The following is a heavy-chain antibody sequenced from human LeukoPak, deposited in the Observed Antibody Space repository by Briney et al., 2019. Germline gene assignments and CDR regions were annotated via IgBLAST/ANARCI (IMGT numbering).Heavy chain of an antibody. Sequence: PGGSLRLSCAASGFTFSSYAMHWVRQVPGKGLEWVAAISYDGSNKYYADSVKGRFTISRDNSKNTLYLQMNSLRAEDTAVYYCVRGNDYGGPHYWGQGTLVTVSS. D-gene: IGHD4-23*01. J-gene: IGHJ4*02. V-gene: IGHV3-30-3*01. CDR3: VRGNDYGGPHY. CDR1: GFTFSSYA. CDR2: ISYDGSNK.